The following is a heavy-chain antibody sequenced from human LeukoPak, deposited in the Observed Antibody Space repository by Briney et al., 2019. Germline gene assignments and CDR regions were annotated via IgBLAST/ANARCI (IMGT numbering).Heavy chain of an antibody. J-gene: IGHJ6*03. CDR1: GGTFSSYA. Sequence: SSVKVSCKASGGTFSSYAISGVRQAPGQGLEWMGGIIPIFGTANYAQKFQGRGTITADESTSTAYMELSSLRSEDTAVYYCARGGPNSEYQLLSEYYYYMDVWGKGTTVTVSS. CDR2: IIPIFGTA. D-gene: IGHD2-2*01. CDR3: ARGGPNSEYQLLSEYYYYMDV. V-gene: IGHV1-69*01.